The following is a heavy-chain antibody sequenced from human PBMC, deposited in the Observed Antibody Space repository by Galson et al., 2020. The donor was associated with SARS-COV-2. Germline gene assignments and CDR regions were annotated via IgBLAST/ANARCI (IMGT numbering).Heavy chain of an antibody. CDR1: GGPISSGSYS. J-gene: IGHJ3*02. CDR2: ISTSRST. CDR3: AREGGLYYDILAGLSAFDI. D-gene: IGHD3-9*01. V-gene: IGHV4-61*02. Sequence: SATLSLTCTVTGGPISSGSYSWSWIRQPAGKALERIRRISTSRSTHYNPSLKSRVTISVDTSKNQFSLKLSSVTAADTAVYYCAREGGLYYDILAGLSAFDIWGQGTMVTVSS.